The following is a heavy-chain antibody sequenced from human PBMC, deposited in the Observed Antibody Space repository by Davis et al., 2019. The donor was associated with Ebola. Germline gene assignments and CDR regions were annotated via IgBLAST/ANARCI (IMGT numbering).Heavy chain of an antibody. Sequence: ASVKVSCKASGYTFTGYYMHWVRQAPGQGLEWMGWINPNSGGTNYAQKFQGRVTITADKSTSTAYMELSSLRSEDTAVYYCARVTLTYGMDVWAQGTTVTVSS. D-gene: IGHD4-23*01. CDR3: ARVTLTYGMDV. V-gene: IGHV1-2*02. J-gene: IGHJ6*02. CDR2: INPNSGGT. CDR1: GYTFTGYY.